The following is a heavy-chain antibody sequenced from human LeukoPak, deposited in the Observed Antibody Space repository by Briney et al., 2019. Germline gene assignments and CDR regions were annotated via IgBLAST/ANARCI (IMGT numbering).Heavy chain of an antibody. CDR3: AREAAAGQFDP. V-gene: IGHV1-24*01. CDR2: FDPEDGET. D-gene: IGHD6-13*01. J-gene: IGHJ5*02. Sequence: ASVKASCKVSGYTLTELSMHWVRQAPGKGLEWMGGFDPEDGETIYAQKFQGRVTMTRNTSISTAYMELSSLRSEDTAVYYCAREAAAGQFDPWGQGTLVTVSS. CDR1: GYTLTELS.